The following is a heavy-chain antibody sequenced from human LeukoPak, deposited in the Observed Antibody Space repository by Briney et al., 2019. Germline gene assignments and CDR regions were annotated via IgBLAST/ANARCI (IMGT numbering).Heavy chain of an antibody. CDR2: IRYDGSNK. Sequence: PGGSLRLSCAASGFTFSTYGMHWVRQAPGKGLEWVAFIRYDGSNKYYADSVKGRFTTSRDNSKNTLYLQMNSLRAEDTAMYFCAKDKDPWKSTSISDFDYWGQGTLVTVSP. D-gene: IGHD1-1*01. V-gene: IGHV3-30*02. J-gene: IGHJ4*02. CDR1: GFTFSTYG. CDR3: AKDKDPWKSTSISDFDY.